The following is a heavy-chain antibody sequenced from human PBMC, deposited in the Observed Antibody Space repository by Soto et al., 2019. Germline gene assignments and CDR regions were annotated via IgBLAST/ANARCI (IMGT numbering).Heavy chain of an antibody. V-gene: IGHV3-30*18. J-gene: IGHJ2*01. Sequence: QEQLVESGGGVVQPGKSLRLSCAASRFAFSSYAMHWVRQAPGKGLEWLAVISYDGGYENYADSVKGRFTVSSDNSKNTLWLQINSLRPEDTALYYWANGTTVSPWRYLELRGQGTLVNVSS. CDR2: ISYDGGYE. D-gene: IGHD4-17*01. CDR1: RFAFSSYA. CDR3: ANGTTVSPWRYLEL.